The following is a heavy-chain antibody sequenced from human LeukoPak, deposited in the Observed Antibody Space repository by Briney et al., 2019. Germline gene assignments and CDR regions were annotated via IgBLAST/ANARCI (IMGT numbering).Heavy chain of an antibody. J-gene: IGHJ4*02. CDR1: GFTFGSYA. Sequence: GGSLRLSCAASGFTFGSYAMHWVRQAPGKGLEWVAVISYDGSNKYYADSVKGRFTISRDNSKNTLYLQMNSLRAEDTAVYYCARDRSISPWFGEFLYWGQGTLVTVSS. CDR3: ARDRSISPWFGEFLY. D-gene: IGHD3-10*01. CDR2: ISYDGSNK. V-gene: IGHV3-30*04.